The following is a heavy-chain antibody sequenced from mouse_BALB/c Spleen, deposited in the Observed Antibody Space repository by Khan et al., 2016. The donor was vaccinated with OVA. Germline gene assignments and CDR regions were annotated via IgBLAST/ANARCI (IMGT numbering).Heavy chain of an antibody. V-gene: IGHV1-4*01. J-gene: IGHJ4*01. CDR3: ATDFHCPGSRGALHC. CDR1: GYTFTSYS. CDR2: INPSNGYT. Sequence: QVQLQQPGAELARPGASVKMSCKASGYTFTSYSMHWIKQRPGQGLEWIGNINPSNGYTNHNQKFRDKATLTADKSSSTAYMQLSSLTSEDSEVXYCATDFHCPGSRGALHCWRQGSSVTVSS. D-gene: IGHD1-1*01.